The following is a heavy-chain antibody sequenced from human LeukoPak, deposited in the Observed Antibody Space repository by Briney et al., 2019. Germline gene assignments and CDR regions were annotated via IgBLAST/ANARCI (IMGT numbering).Heavy chain of an antibody. V-gene: IGHV1-18*01. J-gene: IGHJ4*02. Sequence: ASVKVSCKASGYTFTSYGISWVRQAPGQGLEWMGWISAYNGNTNYAQKLQGRVTITRDTSASTAYMELSSLRSEDTAVYYCARSPTYSYGSIFDYWGQGTLVTVSS. D-gene: IGHD5-18*01. CDR3: ARSPTYSYGSIFDY. CDR1: GYTFTSYG. CDR2: ISAYNGNT.